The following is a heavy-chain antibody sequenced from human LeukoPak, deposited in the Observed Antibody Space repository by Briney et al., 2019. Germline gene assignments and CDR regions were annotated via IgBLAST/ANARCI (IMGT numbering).Heavy chain of an antibody. CDR2: IIGSGRST. CDR1: GFVFSNFA. D-gene: IGHD4-23*01. CDR3: AKHPGPYGANPFNS. J-gene: IGHJ4*02. V-gene: IGHV3-23*01. Sequence: GGSLRLSCGASGFVFSNFALSRVRQAPGKGLEWVSTIIGSGRSTFHAASVKGRFTISRDNSNNTLFLHMDSLRAADTAIYFCAKHPGPYGANPFNSWGLGTLVTVSS.